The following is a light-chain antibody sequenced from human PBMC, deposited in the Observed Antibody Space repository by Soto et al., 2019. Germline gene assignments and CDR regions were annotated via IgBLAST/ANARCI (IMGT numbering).Light chain of an antibody. CDR1: QSVSSY. J-gene: IGKJ2*01. V-gene: IGKV3-11*01. Sequence: EIVLTQSPATLSLSPGERATLSCRASQSVSSYLAWYQQKPGQAPRLLIYDASNRATGIPPRFSGSGSGTDFTRTISSLEPEDFAVYYCQQRSNWPPYTFGQGTKLEIK. CDR3: QQRSNWPPYT. CDR2: DAS.